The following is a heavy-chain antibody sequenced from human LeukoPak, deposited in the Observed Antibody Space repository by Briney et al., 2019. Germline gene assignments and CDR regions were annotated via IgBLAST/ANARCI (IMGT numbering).Heavy chain of an antibody. CDR1: GFTFSSYG. CDR2: IWYDGSNK. D-gene: IGHD2-21*02. Sequence: PGRSLRLSCAASGFTFSSYGMHWVRQAPGKGLEWVAVIWYDGSNKYYADSVKGRFTISRDNSKNTLYLQMNSLRAEDMAVYYCAREVVTAVASWFDPWGQGTLVTVSS. CDR3: AREVVTAVASWFDP. J-gene: IGHJ5*02. V-gene: IGHV3-33*01.